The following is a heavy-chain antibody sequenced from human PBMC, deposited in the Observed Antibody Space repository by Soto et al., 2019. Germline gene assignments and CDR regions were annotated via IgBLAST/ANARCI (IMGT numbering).Heavy chain of an antibody. V-gene: IGHV3-7*05. CDR3: ARDLFHGYCGGDCYHLNLY. CDR1: GFTFSSYW. CDR2: IKQDGSEK. D-gene: IGHD2-21*02. J-gene: IGHJ4*02. Sequence: GGSLRLSCAASGFTFSSYWMSWVRQAPGKGLEWVANIKQDGSEKYYVDSVKGRFTISRDNAKNSLYLQMNSLRAEDTAVYYCARDLFHGYCGGDCYHLNLYWGQGTLVTVSS.